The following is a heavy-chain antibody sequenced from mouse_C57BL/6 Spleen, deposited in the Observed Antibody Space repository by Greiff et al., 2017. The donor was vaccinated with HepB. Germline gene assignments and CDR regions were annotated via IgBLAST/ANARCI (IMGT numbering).Heavy chain of an antibody. V-gene: IGHV1S26*01. D-gene: IGHD1-1*01. CDR1: GYTFTSYT. CDR2: INPSSGYT. Sequence: VQLQQSGPELVKPGASVKMSCKASGYTFTSYTMHWVKQRPGQGLEWIGYINPSSGYTKYNQKFKDKATLTADKSSSTAYMQLSSLTSEDSAVYYCASDYYGSSYWYFDVWGTGTTVTVSS. J-gene: IGHJ1*03. CDR3: ASDYYGSSYWYFDV.